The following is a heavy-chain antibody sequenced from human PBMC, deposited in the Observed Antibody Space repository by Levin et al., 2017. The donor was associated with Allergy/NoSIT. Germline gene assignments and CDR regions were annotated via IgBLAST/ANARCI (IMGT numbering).Heavy chain of an antibody. D-gene: IGHD2-15*01. CDR3: AKDSLHEEVSANFWYFDL. V-gene: IGHV3-23*01. CDR2: ISGSGGST. CDR1: GLTFSSYA. J-gene: IGHJ2*01. Sequence: GGSLRLSCAASGLTFSSYAVNWVRRAPRKGLGWVSVISGSGGSTFSADSVKGRFTISRDNSKNTVFLQMHSLRVEDTAIYYCAKDSLHEEVSANFWYFDLWGRGTLVTVSS.